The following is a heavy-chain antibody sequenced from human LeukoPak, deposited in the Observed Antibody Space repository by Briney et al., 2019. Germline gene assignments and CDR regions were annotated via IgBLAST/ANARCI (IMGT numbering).Heavy chain of an antibody. Sequence: ASVKVSCKASGYTFTSYAMNWVRQAPGQGLEWMGWINTNTGNPTYAQGFTGRFVFSLDTSVSTAYLQISSLKAEDTAVYYCARIYCSSTSCYYTFDYWGQGTLVTVSS. D-gene: IGHD2-2*01. CDR1: GYTFTSYA. CDR2: INTNTGNP. V-gene: IGHV7-4-1*02. J-gene: IGHJ4*02. CDR3: ARIYCSSTSCYYTFDY.